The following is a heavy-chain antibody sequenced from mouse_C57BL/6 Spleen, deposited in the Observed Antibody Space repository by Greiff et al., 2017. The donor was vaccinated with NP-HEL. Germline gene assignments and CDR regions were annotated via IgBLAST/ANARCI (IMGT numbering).Heavy chain of an antibody. CDR2: INYDGSST. CDR3: ARDRVATPFDV. D-gene: IGHD1-1*01. Sequence: EVMLVESEGGLVQPGSSMKLSCTASGFTFSDYYMAWVRQVPEKGLEWVANINYDGSSTYYLDSLKSRFIISRDNAKNILYLQMSSLKSEDTATYYCARDRVATPFDVWGTGTTVTVSS. CDR1: GFTFSDYY. J-gene: IGHJ1*03. V-gene: IGHV5-16*01.